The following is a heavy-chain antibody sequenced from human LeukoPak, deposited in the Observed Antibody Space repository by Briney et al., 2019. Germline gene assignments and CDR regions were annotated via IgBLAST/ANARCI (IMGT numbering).Heavy chain of an antibody. Sequence: GGSLRLSCAASGFTFSSYAMSWVRQTPGKGLEWVSAISGSGGSTYYADSVKGRFTISRDNSKNTLYLQMNSLRAEDTAVYYCAKDLLRAHDFWSGYSSWGQGTLVTVSS. CDR1: GFTFSSYA. J-gene: IGHJ5*02. D-gene: IGHD3-3*01. CDR3: AKDLLRAHDFWSGYSS. CDR2: ISGSGGST. V-gene: IGHV3-23*01.